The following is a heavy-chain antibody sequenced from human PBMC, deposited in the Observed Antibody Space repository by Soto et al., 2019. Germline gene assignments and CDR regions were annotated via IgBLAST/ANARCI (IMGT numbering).Heavy chain of an antibody. CDR2: IYYSGST. CDR1: GGSISSYY. CDR3: ARLGGSYAVPHFDY. D-gene: IGHD1-26*01. Sequence: SETLSLTCTVSGGSISSYYWSWIRQPPGKGLEWIGYIYYSGSTNYNPSLKSRVTISVDTSKSQFSLKLSSVTAADTAVYYCARLGGSYAVPHFDYWGQGTLVTVSS. J-gene: IGHJ4*02. V-gene: IGHV4-59*08.